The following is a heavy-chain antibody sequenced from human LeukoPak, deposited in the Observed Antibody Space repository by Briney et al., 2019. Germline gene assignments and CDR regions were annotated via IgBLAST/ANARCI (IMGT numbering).Heavy chain of an antibody. CDR2: ISSSRNYI. J-gene: IGHJ6*01. Sequence: VGSLRVSPADPGFTFSSSSMNWVPQAPGKGREWVSSISSSRNYIYSADSVKGRVTISRDNAKHQLYMQLNRLRAEDTAVYYCAGDRAYSSGWYWPYYYSYGMDVWGQGTTVTVSS. CDR1: GFTFSSSS. CDR3: AGDRAYSSGWYWPYYYSYGMDV. V-gene: IGHV3-21*01. D-gene: IGHD6-19*01.